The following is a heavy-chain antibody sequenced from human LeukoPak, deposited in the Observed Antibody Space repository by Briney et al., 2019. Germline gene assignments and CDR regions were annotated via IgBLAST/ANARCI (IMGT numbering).Heavy chain of an antibody. Sequence: GESLKISCKGSGYNFASSWIAWVRQVPGKGLEWMGIIYPGDSDARYSPSFQGQVTISADKSVSTAYLQWSSLKASDTAMYYCARSGSSWYLNAFDVWGQGTMVAVSS. D-gene: IGHD6-13*01. CDR3: ARSGSSWYLNAFDV. CDR2: IYPGDSDA. CDR1: GYNFASSW. J-gene: IGHJ3*01. V-gene: IGHV5-51*01.